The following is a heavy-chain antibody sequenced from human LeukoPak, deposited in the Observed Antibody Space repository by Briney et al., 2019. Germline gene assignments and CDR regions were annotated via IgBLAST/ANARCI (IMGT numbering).Heavy chain of an antibody. CDR3: ALKGDFWSI. Sequence: SETLSLTCTVSGASISSYYWSWIRQPPGKGLEWIGYIYYSGSTNYNPSLKSRVTISVDTSKNQFSLKLSSVTAADTAVYYCALKGDFWSIWGQGTLVTVSS. CDR1: GASISSYY. CDR2: IYYSGST. V-gene: IGHV4-59*01. D-gene: IGHD3-3*01. J-gene: IGHJ4*02.